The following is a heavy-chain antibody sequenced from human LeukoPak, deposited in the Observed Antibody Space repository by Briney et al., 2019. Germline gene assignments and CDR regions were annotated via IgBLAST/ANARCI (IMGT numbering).Heavy chain of an antibody. CDR1: GFTFSNAW. J-gene: IGHJ6*04. CDR3: TTEYYDFWSGYSKGV. V-gene: IGHV3-15*01. CDR2: IKSKTDGGTT. D-gene: IGHD3-3*01. Sequence: VGSLRLSCAASGFTFSNAWMSWVRQAPGKGLEWVGRIKSKTDGGTTDYAAPVKGRFTILRDDSKNTLYLQMNSLKTEDTAVYYCTTEYYDFWSGYSKGVWGKGTTVTVSS.